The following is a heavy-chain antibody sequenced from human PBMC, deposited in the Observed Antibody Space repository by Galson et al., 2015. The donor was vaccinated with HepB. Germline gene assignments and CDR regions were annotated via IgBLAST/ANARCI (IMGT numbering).Heavy chain of an antibody. Sequence: SVKVSCKASGGTFSSYTISWVRQAPGQGLEWMGRIIPILGIANYAQKFQGRVTITADKSTSTAYMELSSLRSEDTAVYYCARVSPDSRGAFDIWGQGTMVTVSS. CDR3: ARVSPDSRGAFDI. V-gene: IGHV1-69*02. CDR1: GGTFSSYT. J-gene: IGHJ3*02. D-gene: IGHD5/OR15-5a*01. CDR2: IIPILGIA.